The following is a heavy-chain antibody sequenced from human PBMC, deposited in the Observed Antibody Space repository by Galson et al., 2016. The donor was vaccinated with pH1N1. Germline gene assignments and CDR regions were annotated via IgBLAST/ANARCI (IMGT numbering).Heavy chain of an antibody. CDR3: ARFEYGDYVKYSDL. D-gene: IGHD4-17*01. V-gene: IGHV3-74*01. CDR2: INSDGIST. CDR1: GFTFSSYW. Sequence: SLRLSCAASGFTFSSYWMHWVRQSPGKGLVWVSRINSDGISTNYADSVKGRFTISRDNAKNTLYLQMNSLRAEDTAMYYCARFEYGDYVKYSDLWGRGTLFTVSS. J-gene: IGHJ2*01.